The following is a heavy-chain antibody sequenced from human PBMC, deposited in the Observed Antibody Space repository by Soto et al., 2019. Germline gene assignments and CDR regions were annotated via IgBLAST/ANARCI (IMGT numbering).Heavy chain of an antibody. D-gene: IGHD5-12*01. CDR2: NYYSGST. CDR1: GGSISSSSFH. V-gene: IGHV4-61*05. CDR3: ARRYGSSFDY. Sequence: SETLSLTCTVSGGSISSSSFHWGWVRRPPGKGLDWIGYNYYSGSTNYNPSLKSRVTISVDTSKNQFSLKLSSVTAADTAVYYCARRYGSSFDYWGQGTLVTVSS. J-gene: IGHJ4*02.